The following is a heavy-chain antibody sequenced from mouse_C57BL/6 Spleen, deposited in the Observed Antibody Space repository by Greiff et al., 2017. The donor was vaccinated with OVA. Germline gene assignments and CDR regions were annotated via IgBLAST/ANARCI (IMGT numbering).Heavy chain of an antibody. Sequence: EVMLVESGGGLVQPGGSMKLSCVASGFTFSNYWMNWVRQSPEKGLEWVAQIRLKSDNYATHYAESVKGRFTISRDDSKSSVYLQMNNLRAEDTGIYYCTGGITTVVVPYAMDYWGQGTSVTVSS. V-gene: IGHV6-3*01. J-gene: IGHJ4*01. D-gene: IGHD1-1*01. CDR1: GFTFSNYW. CDR2: IRLKSDNYAT. CDR3: TGGITTVVVPYAMDY.